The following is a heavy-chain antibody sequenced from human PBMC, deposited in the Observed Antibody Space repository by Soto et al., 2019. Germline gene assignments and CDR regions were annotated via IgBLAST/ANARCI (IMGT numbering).Heavy chain of an antibody. CDR3: AXCHSSSWPTYYYYGMDV. CDR1: GFTVSSNY. V-gene: IGHV3-53*01. Sequence: PGASLRLSCAASGFTVSSNYMSWVRQAPGKGLEWVSVIYSGGSTYYADSVKGRFTISRDNSKNTLYLQMNSLRAEDTAVYYCAXCHSSSWPTYYYYGMDVWGQGTTVTVSS. J-gene: IGHJ6*01. D-gene: IGHD6-13*01. CDR2: IYSGGST.